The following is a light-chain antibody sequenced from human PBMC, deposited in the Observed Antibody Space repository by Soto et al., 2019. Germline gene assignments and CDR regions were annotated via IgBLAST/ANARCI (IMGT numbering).Light chain of an antibody. CDR3: AVWDDSLRGWV. CDR2: TND. CDR1: FSNIGSNY. V-gene: IGLV1-47*02. Sequence: QSVLTQPPSASGTPGQRVTISCSGRFSNIGSNYVYWYQQLPGTAPKLLIFTNDQRTSGVPGRFSGSKSGTSASLAISGLRSEDEADYYCAVWDDSLRGWVFSGGTKVTLL. J-gene: IGLJ3*02.